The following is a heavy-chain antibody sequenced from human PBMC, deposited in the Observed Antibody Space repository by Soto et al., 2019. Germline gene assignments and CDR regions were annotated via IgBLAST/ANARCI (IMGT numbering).Heavy chain of an antibody. CDR1: GYTFTGYY. CDR2: INPNSGGT. J-gene: IGHJ5*02. CDR3: AGGVLSGSYYNWFDP. V-gene: IGHV1-2*02. D-gene: IGHD1-26*01. Sequence: ASVKVSCKASGYTFTGYYMHWVRQAPGQGLEWMGWINPNSGGTDYAQKFQGRVTMTRDTSISTAYMELSRLRSDDTAVYSCAGGVLSGSYYNWFDPWGQGTPVTVSS.